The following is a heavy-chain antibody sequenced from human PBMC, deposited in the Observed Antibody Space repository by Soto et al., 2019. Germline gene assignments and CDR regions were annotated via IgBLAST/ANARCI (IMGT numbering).Heavy chain of an antibody. V-gene: IGHV1-69*01. Sequence: QVQLVQSGAEVRKPGSSMKVSCKASGGTFTSYTVIWVRQAPGQGLEWMGGITPMFGTTTYAQSLQGRVTITADESTSVAYMELSSLRSDDTAVYFCAREAVVAAAENYNGLDVWGQGTTVTVSS. CDR1: GGTFTSYT. CDR3: AREAVVAAAENYNGLDV. J-gene: IGHJ6*02. D-gene: IGHD2-15*01. CDR2: ITPMFGTT.